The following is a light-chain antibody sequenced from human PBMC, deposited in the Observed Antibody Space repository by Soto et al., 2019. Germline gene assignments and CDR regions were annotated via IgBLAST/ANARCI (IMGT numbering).Light chain of an antibody. CDR1: QSVSSSF. CDR3: QQYGSAPRT. Sequence: IVLTQSPGTLSLSPGERATLSCRASQSVSSSFLAWYQQKPGQAPRLLIYSASGRATGIPDRFSGSGSGTDFTLTISSLEPEDFAVYYCQQYGSAPRTFGQGTKVDIK. CDR2: SAS. V-gene: IGKV3-20*01. J-gene: IGKJ1*01.